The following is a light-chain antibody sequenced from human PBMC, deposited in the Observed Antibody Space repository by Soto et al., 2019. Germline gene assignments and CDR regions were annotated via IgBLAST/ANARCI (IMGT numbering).Light chain of an antibody. CDR2: AAS. CDR1: QSIISH. J-gene: IGKJ4*01. V-gene: IGKV1-39*01. Sequence: IRMTQSPSSLSASVGDTVTITCRAIQSIISHLNWYQQKPGKAPKLLIYAASSLQSGVPSRFSGSGSGTDFTLTISSLQPEDFATYYCQQANSFPLRLTFGGGTKVDI. CDR3: QQANSFPLRLT.